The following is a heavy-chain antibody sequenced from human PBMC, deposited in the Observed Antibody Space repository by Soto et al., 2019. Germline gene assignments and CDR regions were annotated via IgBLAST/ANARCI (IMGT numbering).Heavy chain of an antibody. Sequence: SETLSLTCTVSGGSISSSSYYWGWIGQPPGKGLEWIGSIYYSGSTYYNPSLKSRVTISVDTSKNQFSLKLSSVTAADTAVYYCARHYSSGWYRDWFDPWGQGTLVTVSS. J-gene: IGHJ5*02. V-gene: IGHV4-39*01. CDR1: GGSISSSSYY. CDR3: ARHYSSGWYRDWFDP. D-gene: IGHD6-19*01. CDR2: IYYSGST.